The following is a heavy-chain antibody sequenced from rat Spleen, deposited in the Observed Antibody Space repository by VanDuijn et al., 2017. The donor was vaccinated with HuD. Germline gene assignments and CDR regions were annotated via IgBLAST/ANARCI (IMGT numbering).Heavy chain of an antibody. CDR1: GFTFSDYG. CDR3: ARPTEGIAWFVY. Sequence: EVQLVESGGGLVQPGRSLKLSCAASGFTFSDYGMHWIRQAPTKGLEWVASISPSGGDTYYRDSVKGRFTISRDIAKSILFLEMDSLRSEDTATYYCARPTEGIAWFVYWGQGTLVTVSS. D-gene: IGHD1-11*01. CDR2: ISPSGGDT. V-gene: IGHV5-19*01. J-gene: IGHJ3*01.